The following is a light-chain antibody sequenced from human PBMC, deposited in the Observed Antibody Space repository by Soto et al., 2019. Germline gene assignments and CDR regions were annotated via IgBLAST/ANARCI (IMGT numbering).Light chain of an antibody. CDR1: SGHSSYA. V-gene: IGLV4-69*01. Sequence: QSVLTQSPSASASLGASVKLTCTLSSGHSSYAIAWHQQQPEKGPRYLMKLNSDGSHSKGDGIPDRFSGSSSGAERYLTISSIQSEDEADYYCQTWGTGTVVFGGGTKLTFL. CDR2: LNSDGSH. J-gene: IGLJ2*01. CDR3: QTWGTGTVV.